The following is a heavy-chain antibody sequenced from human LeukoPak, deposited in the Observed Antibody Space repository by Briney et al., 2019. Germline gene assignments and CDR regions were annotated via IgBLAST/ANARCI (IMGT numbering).Heavy chain of an antibody. CDR3: ARAANWHDDDWFDP. CDR2: IIPIFGTA. D-gene: IGHD1-1*01. Sequence: SVKVSCKASGGTFSSYAISWVRQAPGQGLEWMGGIIPIFGTANYAQKFQGRVTITADKSTSTAYMELSSLRSEDTAVYYCARAANWHDDDWFDPWGQGTLVTVSS. CDR1: GGTFSSYA. J-gene: IGHJ5*02. V-gene: IGHV1-69*06.